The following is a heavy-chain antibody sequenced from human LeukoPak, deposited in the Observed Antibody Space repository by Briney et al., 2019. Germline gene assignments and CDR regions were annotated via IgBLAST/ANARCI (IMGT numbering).Heavy chain of an antibody. Sequence: ASVKVSCKASGGTFSSYAISWVRQAPGQGLEWMGWINPNSGGTNYAQKFQGRVTMTRDTSISTAYMELSRLRSDDTAVYYCAKGEASSGYDYWGQGTLVTVSS. CDR3: AKGEASSGYDY. CDR2: INPNSGGT. V-gene: IGHV1-2*02. D-gene: IGHD5-12*01. CDR1: GGTFSSYA. J-gene: IGHJ4*02.